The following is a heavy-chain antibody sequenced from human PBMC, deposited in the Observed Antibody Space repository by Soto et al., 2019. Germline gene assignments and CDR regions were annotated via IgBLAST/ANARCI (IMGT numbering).Heavy chain of an antibody. CDR1: GGSISSSSYY. CDR3: AREEVRRLDV. Sequence: PSETLSLTCTVSGGSISSSSYYWGWIRQPPGKGLEWIGSIYYSGSTYYNPSLKSRVTISVDTSKNQFSLKLSSVTAADTAVYYCAREEVRRLDVWGRGTTVTVSS. CDR2: IYYSGST. J-gene: IGHJ6*02. V-gene: IGHV4-39*02. D-gene: IGHD3-10*01.